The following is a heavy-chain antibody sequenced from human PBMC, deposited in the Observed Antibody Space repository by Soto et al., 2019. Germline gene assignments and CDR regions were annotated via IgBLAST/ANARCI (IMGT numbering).Heavy chain of an antibody. CDR1: GFTFSSYW. D-gene: IGHD6-6*01. V-gene: IGHV3-74*01. J-gene: IGHJ5*02. CDR2: INSDGSIT. CDR3: ARERIEAPGWIEP. Sequence: GGSLRLSCAASGFTFSSYWMHWVRQAPGKGLVWVSRINSDGSITSYADSVKGRFTISTDNSMNTLYLQINSVRAEDTAVYYCARERIEAPGWIEPWGQGT.